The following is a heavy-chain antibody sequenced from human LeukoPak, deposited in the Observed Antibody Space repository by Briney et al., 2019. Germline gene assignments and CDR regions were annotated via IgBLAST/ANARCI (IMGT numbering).Heavy chain of an antibody. J-gene: IGHJ5*02. Sequence: ASVKVSCKASGYTFTSYDINWVRQATGQGLEWMGWMNPNSGNTGYAQKFQGRVTMTRNTSISTAYMELSSLRSEDTAVYYCARRLRLLWFGESGCFDPWGQGTLVTVSS. V-gene: IGHV1-8*01. CDR2: MNPNSGNT. CDR3: ARRLRLLWFGESGCFDP. CDR1: GYTFTSYD. D-gene: IGHD3-10*01.